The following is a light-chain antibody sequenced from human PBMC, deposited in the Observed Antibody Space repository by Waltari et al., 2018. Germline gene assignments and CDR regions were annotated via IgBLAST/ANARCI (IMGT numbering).Light chain of an antibody. CDR1: QSLVHSDGNTY. CDR3: YT. Sequence: DVVMTQSPLSLPVTLGQPASISCRSSQSLVHSDGNTYLSWFQQRPGQSPRRLIYKVSDRDSGVPDRFSGSGSGTDFTLKISRVEAEDVGALASYTFGQGTKLEIK. V-gene: IGKV2-30*02. CDR2: KVS. J-gene: IGKJ2*01.